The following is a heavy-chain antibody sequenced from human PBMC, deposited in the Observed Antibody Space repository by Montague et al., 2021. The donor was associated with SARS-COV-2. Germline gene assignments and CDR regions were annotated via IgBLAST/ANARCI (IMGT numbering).Heavy chain of an antibody. Sequence: SLRLSCAASGFTFSRYGMHWVRQAPDKGLEWVAVISYDGSNKNYADSVRGRFTISRDNSKNTLYLQMNGLRAEDTAVYYCAKDQDIGYSSGWSYYYYGMDVWGQGTTVTVSS. D-gene: IGHD6-19*01. CDR1: GFTFSRYG. CDR2: ISYDGSNK. V-gene: IGHV3-30*18. J-gene: IGHJ6*02. CDR3: AKDQDIGYSSGWSYYYYGMDV.